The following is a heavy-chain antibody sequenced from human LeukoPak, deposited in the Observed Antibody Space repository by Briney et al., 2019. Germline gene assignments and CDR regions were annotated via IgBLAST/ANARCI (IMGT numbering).Heavy chain of an antibody. J-gene: IGHJ4*02. V-gene: IGHV5-51*01. CDR3: ARCPSIAAAGNFLDY. CDR2: IYPGDSDT. D-gene: IGHD6-13*01. CDR1: GYSFTSYW. Sequence: GESLKISRKGSGYSFTSYWIGWVRQMPGKGLEWMGIIYPGDSDTRYSPSFQGQVTISADKSISTAYLQWSSLKASDTAMYYCARCPSIAAAGNFLDYWGQGTLVTVSS.